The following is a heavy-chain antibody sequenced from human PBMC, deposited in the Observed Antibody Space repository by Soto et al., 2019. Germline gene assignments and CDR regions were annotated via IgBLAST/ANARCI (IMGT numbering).Heavy chain of an antibody. D-gene: IGHD5-18*01. V-gene: IGHV3-64*02. Sequence: SLRLSCAASGFTFRKYAMHWVRQAPGKGLEYVSAISSSGGGTYYADSVKGRFTISRDNSKNTLYLQMNSLRAEDTAVYYCARDTRGYSYGFYFDYWGQGTLVTVSS. CDR2: ISSSGGGT. J-gene: IGHJ4*02. CDR3: ARDTRGYSYGFYFDY. CDR1: GFTFRKYA.